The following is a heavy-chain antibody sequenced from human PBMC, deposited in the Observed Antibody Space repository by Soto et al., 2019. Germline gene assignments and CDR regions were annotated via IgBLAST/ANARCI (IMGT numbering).Heavy chain of an antibody. CDR1: GFTFSNYW. D-gene: IGHD3-10*01. Sequence: GGSLRLSCAASGFTFSNYWMHWVRQSPTKGLVWVSSIKFDGSRTFYADSVKGRFTISRDNAKNTVYLQMSSLSAEDTAVYYCARDEGNAMVRGYDKWGKETLVTVSS. V-gene: IGHV3-74*01. J-gene: IGHJ4*02. CDR3: ARDEGNAMVRGYDK. CDR2: IKFDGSRT.